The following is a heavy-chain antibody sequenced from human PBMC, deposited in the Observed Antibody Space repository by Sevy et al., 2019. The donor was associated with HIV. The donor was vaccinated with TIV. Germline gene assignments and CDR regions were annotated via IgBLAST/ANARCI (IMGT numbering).Heavy chain of an antibody. J-gene: IGHJ4*02. V-gene: IGHV1-2*02. CDR3: ARMGDYSYSSGYYPLKY. CDR2: INPKTRGT. CDR1: GYTFTGYY. Sequence: AAVKVSCKASGYTFTGYYVHWLRQAPGQGLEWMGWINPKTRGTYFAKKFQDRVSMTTGTSITTAYMELSGLRFDDTAFYYCARMGDYSYSSGYYPLKYWGQGTSVTVSS. D-gene: IGHD3-22*01.